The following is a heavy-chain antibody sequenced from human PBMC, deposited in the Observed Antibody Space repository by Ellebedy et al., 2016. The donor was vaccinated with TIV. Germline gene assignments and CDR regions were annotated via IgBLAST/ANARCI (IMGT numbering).Heavy chain of an antibody. V-gene: IGHV4-59*12. CDR2: IYYSGST. Sequence: SETLSLTCTVSGGSISSYYWSWIRQPPGKGLEWIGYIYYSGSTNYNPSLKSRVTISVDTSKNQFSLKLSSVTAADTAVYYCARGPYGSGSYDFDYWGQGTLVTVSS. J-gene: IGHJ4*02. CDR3: ARGPYGSGSYDFDY. CDR1: GGSISSYY. D-gene: IGHD3-10*01.